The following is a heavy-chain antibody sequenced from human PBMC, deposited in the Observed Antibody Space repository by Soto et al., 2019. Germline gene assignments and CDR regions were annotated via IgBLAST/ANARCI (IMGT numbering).Heavy chain of an antibody. CDR2: IILIFPTP. V-gene: IGHV1-69*12. J-gene: IGHJ6*02. CDR3: ARDKDRQQLGGNYYYGIDV. D-gene: IGHD3-16*02. CDR1: GGTFGNSA. Sequence: QVQLVQSGAEVKKPGSSVTVSCKASGGTFGNSAISWVRQAPGQGLEWMGGIILIFPTPDYAQKFQGRVTITADESTTTAYMELTSLRSEDTAVYYCARDKDRQQLGGNYYYGIDVWGQGTTVTVSS.